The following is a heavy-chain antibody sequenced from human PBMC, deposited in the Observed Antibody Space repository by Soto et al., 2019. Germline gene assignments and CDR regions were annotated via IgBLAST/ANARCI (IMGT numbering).Heavy chain of an antibody. V-gene: IGHV3-30*18. J-gene: IGHJ4*02. CDR1: GFTFSSYG. Sequence: GGSLRLSCAASGFTFSSYGMHWVRQAPGKGLEWVAVISYDGSNKYYADSVKGRFTISRDNSKNTLYLQMNSLRAEDTAVYYCAKDPGNGSPGGYWGQGTLVTVSS. CDR2: ISYDGSNK. CDR3: AKDPGNGSPGGY. D-gene: IGHD1-26*01.